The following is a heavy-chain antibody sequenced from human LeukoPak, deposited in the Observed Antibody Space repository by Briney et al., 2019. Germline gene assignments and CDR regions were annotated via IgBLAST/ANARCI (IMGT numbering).Heavy chain of an antibody. CDR2: ISGSGGST. J-gene: IGHJ4*02. CDR3: ATLAVVAAGY. CDR1: GFTFSSYG. Sequence: PGGSLRLSCAASGFTFSSYGMSWVRQAPGKGLECVSSISGSGGSTYYADSVKGRFTISRDNSKNTLYVQMNSLRAEDTAVYYCATLAVVAAGYWGQGTLVTVSS. V-gene: IGHV3-23*01. D-gene: IGHD2-15*01.